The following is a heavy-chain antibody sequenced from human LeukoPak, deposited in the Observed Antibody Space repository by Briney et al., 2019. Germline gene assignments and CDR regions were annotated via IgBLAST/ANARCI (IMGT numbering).Heavy chain of an antibody. CDR2: ISYDRSNK. CDR1: GFTFSTYD. CDR3: AKDQQDYYDSSGYYYFGFTQSDY. J-gene: IGHJ4*02. D-gene: IGHD3-22*01. Sequence: TGGSLRLSCAASGFTFSTYDMHWVRQAPGKGLEWVAVISYDRSNKYYADSVKGRFTISRDNSKNTLYLQMNSLRAEDTAVYYCAKDQQDYYDSSGYYYFGFTQSDYWGQGTLATVSS. V-gene: IGHV3-30*18.